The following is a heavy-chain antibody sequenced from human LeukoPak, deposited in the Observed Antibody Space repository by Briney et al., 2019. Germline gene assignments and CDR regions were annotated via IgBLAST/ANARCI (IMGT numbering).Heavy chain of an antibody. V-gene: IGHV3-23*01. J-gene: IGHJ4*02. Sequence: PGGSLRLSCSASGFTLSIYAKRWARHPPGEGLEWGSAISGCGGSTNYSDPVKGRLIITRDNTKNTLYLQMHSLKAEDTAVYCCAKSGNYYDSSGYPHWGQGTLVTVSS. D-gene: IGHD3-22*01. CDR2: ISGCGGST. CDR3: AKSGNYYDSSGYPH. CDR1: GFTLSIYA.